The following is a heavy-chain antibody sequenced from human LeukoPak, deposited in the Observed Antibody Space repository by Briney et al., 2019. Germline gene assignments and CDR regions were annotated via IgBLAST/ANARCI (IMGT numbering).Heavy chain of an antibody. CDR2: MSPNSGNT. CDR3: ARAYGSGSYSDYYYYMDV. Sequence: GASVKVSCKASAYTFTSYDINWVRQATGQGLEWMGWMSPNSGNTGYAQKFQGRVTMTRNTSISTAYMELSSLRSEDTAVYYCARAYGSGSYSDYYYYMDVWGKGTTVTISS. D-gene: IGHD3-10*01. CDR1: AYTFTSYD. V-gene: IGHV1-8*01. J-gene: IGHJ6*03.